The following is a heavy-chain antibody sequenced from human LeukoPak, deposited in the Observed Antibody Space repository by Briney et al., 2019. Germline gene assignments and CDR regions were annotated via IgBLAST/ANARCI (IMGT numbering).Heavy chain of an antibody. CDR3: ARASSRDTGYVKWFDS. J-gene: IGHJ5*01. Sequence: SGTLSLTCTVSGASISGGGYYCTFIRQHPGKGLESIVYIVCHGNHFQYPSIKSRVSISINTYKNQLSLKHTSVTDEDTDVYYCARASSRDTGYVKWFDSWGQGTLVTVSS. CDR1: GASISGGGYY. D-gene: IGHD3-16*01. V-gene: IGHV4-31*03. CDR2: IVCHGNH.